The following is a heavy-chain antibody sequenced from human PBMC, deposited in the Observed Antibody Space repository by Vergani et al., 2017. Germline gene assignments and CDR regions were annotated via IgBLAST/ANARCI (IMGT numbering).Heavy chain of an antibody. D-gene: IGHD2-15*01. CDR2: IHYSGST. J-gene: IGHJ4*02. Sequence: QVQLQQWGAGLLKPSETLSLTCAVYGGSFSGYYWGWIRQPPGKGLEWIGSIHYSGSTYYHPSLKSRVTISVDTSKNQFSLKLSSVTAADTAVYYCARDNEVLGYCSGGSCSGIDYWGQGTLVTVSS. CDR3: ARDNEVLGYCSGGSCSGIDY. V-gene: IGHV4-34*01. CDR1: GGSFSGYY.